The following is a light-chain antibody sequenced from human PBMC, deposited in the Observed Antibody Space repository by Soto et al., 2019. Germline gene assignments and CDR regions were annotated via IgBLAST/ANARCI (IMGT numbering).Light chain of an antibody. CDR1: QSISYW. J-gene: IGKJ1*01. CDR3: QQYHTYWT. V-gene: IGKV1-5*01. CDR2: HAS. Sequence: DIQMTQSPSTLSASVGDRVTITCRASQSISYWLAWYQQKPGKAPKVLIYHASSLESGVPSRFSGSGSGTEFTLTINSLQHDDLATYYCQQYHTYWTFGQGPKVEIK.